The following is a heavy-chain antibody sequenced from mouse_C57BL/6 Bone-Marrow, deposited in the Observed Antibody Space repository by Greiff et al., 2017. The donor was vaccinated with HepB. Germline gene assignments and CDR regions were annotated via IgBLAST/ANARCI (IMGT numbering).Heavy chain of an antibody. D-gene: IGHD2-4*01. V-gene: IGHV14-4*01. CDR2: IDPENGDT. J-gene: IGHJ3*01. CDR3: TTSGLPFFAY. CDR1: GFNIKDDY. Sequence: EVQLVESGAELVRPGASVKLSCTASGFNIKDDYMHWVKQRPEQGLEWIGWIDPENGDTEYASKFQGKATITADTSSNTAYLQLSSLTSEDTAVYYCTTSGLPFFAYWGQGTLVTVSA.